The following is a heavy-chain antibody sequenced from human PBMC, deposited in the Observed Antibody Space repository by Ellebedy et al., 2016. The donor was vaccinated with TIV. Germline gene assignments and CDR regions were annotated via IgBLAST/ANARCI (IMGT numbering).Heavy chain of an antibody. V-gene: IGHV3-33*08. J-gene: IGHJ5*02. D-gene: IGHD2-8*02. Sequence: PGGSLRLSCAASGFTFSSYGMHWVRHVPGRGLEWVGVTWTDASKDYYADSVRCRFTISRDNSKNTLYLQLNSLRAEDTAVYYCASTGLAWGQGTLVTVSS. CDR1: GFTFSSYG. CDR2: TWTDASKD. CDR3: ASTGLA.